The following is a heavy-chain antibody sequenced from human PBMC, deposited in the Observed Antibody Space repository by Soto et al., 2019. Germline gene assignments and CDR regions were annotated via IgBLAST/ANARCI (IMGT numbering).Heavy chain of an antibody. CDR1: GYTFTSYG. CDR3: ATSYCSGGSCYSRPYYYYYAMDV. D-gene: IGHD2-15*01. Sequence: QVQLVQSGAEVKKPGASVKVSCKASGYTFTSYGISWVRQAPGQGLEWMGWISAYNGNTNYAQKLQGRVTMTTDTSTSTAYIELRSLRSDDTAVYYCATSYCSGGSCYSRPYYYYYAMDVWGQGTTVTVSS. CDR2: ISAYNGNT. J-gene: IGHJ6*02. V-gene: IGHV1-18*04.